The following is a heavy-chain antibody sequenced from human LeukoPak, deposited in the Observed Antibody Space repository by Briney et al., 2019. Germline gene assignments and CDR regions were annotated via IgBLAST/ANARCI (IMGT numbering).Heavy chain of an antibody. D-gene: IGHD2-15*01. V-gene: IGHV5-51*01. CDR3: ARHELYCSAGTCYSGGAFDI. Sequence: GESLQISSQGSGSRFTSYWIGWVRLMPGKGLAWMGIIYPGDSDTKYSPSFQGQVTISADKSITTAYLRCSSLNASDTAMYYCARHELYCSAGTCYSGGAFDIWGQGTMVTVSS. CDR1: GSRFTSYW. CDR2: IYPGDSDT. J-gene: IGHJ3*02.